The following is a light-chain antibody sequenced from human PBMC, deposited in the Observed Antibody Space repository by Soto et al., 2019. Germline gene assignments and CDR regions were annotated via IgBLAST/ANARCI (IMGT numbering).Light chain of an antibody. CDR2: SAS. J-gene: IGKJ1*01. Sequence: EVVLTQSPGTLSLSPGARVTLSCRASQSVASSYLAWYQQKPGRAPRLLFYSASIRATGIPDRFSGSWSGTGFTLTIGRLEPEDFAVYYCHHFGSLPETFGQGTNVE. CDR1: QSVASSY. CDR3: HHFGSLPET. V-gene: IGKV3-20*01.